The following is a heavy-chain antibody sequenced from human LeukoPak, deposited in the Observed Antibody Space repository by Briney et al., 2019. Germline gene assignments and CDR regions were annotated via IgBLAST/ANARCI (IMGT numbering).Heavy chain of an antibody. CDR2: IYYSGST. V-gene: IGHV4-59*08. D-gene: IGHD3/OR15-3a*01. Sequence: PSETLSLTCTVSGDSMNNYYWSWIRQPPGKGLEWIGYIYYSGSTNYNPSLKSRVTISEDTSKNQFSLRLTSVTAADTAVYYCARQTGSGLFILPGGQGTLVTVSS. CDR3: ARQTGSGLFILP. J-gene: IGHJ4*02. CDR1: GDSMNNYY.